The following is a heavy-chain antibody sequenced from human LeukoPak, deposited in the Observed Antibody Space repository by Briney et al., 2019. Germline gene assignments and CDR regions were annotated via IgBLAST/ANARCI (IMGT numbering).Heavy chain of an antibody. CDR3: ARDRSYYGSGSWTPFDY. Sequence: SETLSLTCTVSGGSISSGGYYWNWIRQPPGKGLEWIGYIYYSGSTYYNPSLKSRVTISVDTSKNQFSLKLSSVTAADTAVYYCARDRSYYGSGSWTPFDYWGQGTLVTVSS. D-gene: IGHD3-10*01. J-gene: IGHJ4*02. V-gene: IGHV4-30-4*08. CDR1: GGSISSGGYY. CDR2: IYYSGST.